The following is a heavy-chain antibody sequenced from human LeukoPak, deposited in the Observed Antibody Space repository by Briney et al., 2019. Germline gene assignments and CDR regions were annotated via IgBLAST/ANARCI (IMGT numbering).Heavy chain of an antibody. CDR1: GFTFSSYE. CDR3: ARGGALLWFGEPTYY. Sequence: GGSLRLSCAASGFTFSSYEMNWVRQAPGKGLEWGSYISSSGSTIYYADSVKGRFTISRDNAKNSLYLQMNSLRAEDTAVYYCARGGALLWFGEPTYYWGQGTLVTVSS. V-gene: IGHV3-48*03. D-gene: IGHD3-10*01. CDR2: ISSSGSTI. J-gene: IGHJ4*02.